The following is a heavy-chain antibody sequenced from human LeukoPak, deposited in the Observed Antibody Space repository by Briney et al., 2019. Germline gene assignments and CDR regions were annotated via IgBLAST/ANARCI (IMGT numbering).Heavy chain of an antibody. Sequence: TGGSLRLSCAASGFTFSSYAMSWVRQAPGKGLEWVSAISGSGGSTYYADSVKGRFTISRDNSKNTLYLQMNSLRAEDTAVYYCAKALVITGTHDYWGQGALVTVSS. J-gene: IGHJ4*02. CDR3: AKALVITGTHDY. CDR1: GFTFSSYA. D-gene: IGHD1-7*01. V-gene: IGHV3-23*01. CDR2: ISGSGGST.